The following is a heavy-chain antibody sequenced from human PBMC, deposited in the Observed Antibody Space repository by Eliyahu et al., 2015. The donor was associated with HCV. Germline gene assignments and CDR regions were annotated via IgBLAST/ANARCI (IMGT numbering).Heavy chain of an antibody. CDR2: IYSGGST. V-gene: IGHV3-66*01. J-gene: IGHJ4*02. CDR1: GFTVSSNY. D-gene: IGHD3-16*01. CDR3: ARDHGGGVRLFDY. Sequence: EVQLVESGGGLVQPGGSLRLSCAASGFTVSSNYMSWGPPGPGEGGGGVSVIYSGGSTYYADSVKGRFTISRDNSKNTLYLQMNSLRAEDTAVYYCARDHGGGVRLFDYWGQGTLVTVSS.